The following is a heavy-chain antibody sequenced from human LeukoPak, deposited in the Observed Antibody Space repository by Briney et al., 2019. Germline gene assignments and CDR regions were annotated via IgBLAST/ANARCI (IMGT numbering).Heavy chain of an antibody. V-gene: IGHV1-2*06. J-gene: IGHJ4*02. CDR3: ARDPPYRYCSSTSCFQPPDY. CDR2: INPNSGGT. CDR1: GYTFTGYY. D-gene: IGHD2-2*01. Sequence: ASVKVSCKASGYTFTGYYIHWVRQAPGQGLEWMGRINPNSGGTNYAQKFQGRVTMTRDTSISTAYMELSRLRSDDTAVYYCARDPPYRYCSSTSCFQPPDYWGQGTLVTVSS.